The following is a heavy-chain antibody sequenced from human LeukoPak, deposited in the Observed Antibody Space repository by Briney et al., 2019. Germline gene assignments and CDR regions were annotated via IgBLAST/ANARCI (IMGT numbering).Heavy chain of an antibody. D-gene: IGHD5-12*01. J-gene: IGHJ4*02. CDR1: GGTFSSYT. Sequence: SVKVSCKASGGTFSSYTISWVRQAPGQGLEWMGRIIPILGIANYAQKFQGRVTITTDESTSTAYMELSSLRSEDTAVYYCARDGGYSGYEPFDYWGQGTLVTVSS. CDR2: IIPILGIA. CDR3: ARDGGYSGYEPFDY. V-gene: IGHV1-69*16.